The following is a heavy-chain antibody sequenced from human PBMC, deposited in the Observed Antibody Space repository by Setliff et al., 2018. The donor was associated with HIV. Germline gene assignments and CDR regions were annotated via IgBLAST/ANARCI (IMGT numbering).Heavy chain of an antibody. Sequence: SETLSLTCTVSGGSVSNYYWTWIRQSAGKGLEWIGHINTSGSTKYNPSLKSRLTMSVDSSGNQFSLTLTSVTAADTAVYYCARDPNTGRYYLDFWGPGALVTVS. CDR3: ARDPNTGRYYLDF. J-gene: IGHJ4*02. CDR1: GGSVSNYY. CDR2: INTSGST. V-gene: IGHV4-4*07. D-gene: IGHD1-26*01.